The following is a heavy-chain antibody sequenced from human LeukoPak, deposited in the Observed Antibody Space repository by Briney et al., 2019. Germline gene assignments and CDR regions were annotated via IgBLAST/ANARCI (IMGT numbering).Heavy chain of an antibody. D-gene: IGHD6-6*01. CDR1: GFTFSSYA. CDR2: ISGSGGYT. CDR3: AKTGGSSSPPSYYYYYYMDV. Sequence: GGSLRLSCAASGFTFSSYAMSWVRQAPGKGLEWVSGISGSGGYTYYADSVKGRVTISRDNSKNTLYLQMNSLRAEDTAVYYCAKTGGSSSPPSYYYYYYMDVWGKGTTVTVSS. J-gene: IGHJ6*03. V-gene: IGHV3-23*01.